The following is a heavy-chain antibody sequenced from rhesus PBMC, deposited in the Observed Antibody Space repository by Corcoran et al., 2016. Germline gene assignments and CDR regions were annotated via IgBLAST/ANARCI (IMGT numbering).Heavy chain of an antibody. D-gene: IGHD3-16*01. CDR3: ARYDSGSYYYRFDY. Sequence: QVKLQQWGEGLVKTSETLSLTCAVYGGSTSGYYSWSWIRQPPGQGLEWIGYIYGNRASTNYNPSLKNRVTISKDTSKNQFSLKLSSVTAADTAVYYCARYDSGSYYYRFDYWGQGVLVTVSS. J-gene: IGHJ4*01. V-gene: IGHV4-73*01. CDR1: GGSTSGYYS. CDR2: IYGNRAST.